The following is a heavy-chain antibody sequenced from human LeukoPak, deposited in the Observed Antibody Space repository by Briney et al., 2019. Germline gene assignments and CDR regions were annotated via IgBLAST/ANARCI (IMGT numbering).Heavy chain of an antibody. J-gene: IGHJ5*02. CDR2: INHSGST. CDR3: ARAVQYYGSGSYYFPYNWFDP. D-gene: IGHD3-10*01. Sequence: ASETLSLTCAVYGGSFSGYYWSWIRQPPGKGLEWIAEINHSGSTNYNPSLKSRVTISVDTYKNQFSLKLSSVTAADTAVYYCARAVQYYGSGSYYFPYNWFDPWGQGTLVTVSS. V-gene: IGHV4-34*01. CDR1: GGSFSGYY.